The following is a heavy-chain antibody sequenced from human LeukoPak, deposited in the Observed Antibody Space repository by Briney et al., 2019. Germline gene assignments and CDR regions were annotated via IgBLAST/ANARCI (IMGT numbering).Heavy chain of an antibody. Sequence: PGGSLRLSCAASGFTFSSYGMSWVRQAPGKGLEWVSDTSGSGGSTYYADSVKGRFTISRDNSKNTLYLQMNSLRAEDTAVYYCAKEHGGSSWYEDAFDIWGQGTMVTVSS. CDR2: TSGSGGST. CDR1: GFTFSSYG. CDR3: AKEHGGSSWYEDAFDI. D-gene: IGHD6-13*01. V-gene: IGHV3-23*01. J-gene: IGHJ3*02.